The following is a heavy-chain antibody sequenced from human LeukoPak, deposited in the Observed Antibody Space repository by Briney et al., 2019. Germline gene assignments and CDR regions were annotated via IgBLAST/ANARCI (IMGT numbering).Heavy chain of an antibody. CDR1: GFTFSSYG. CDR3: ARESGSSGYYYGFDY. Sequence: GGSLRLSCAASGFTFSSYGMSWVRQAPGKGLEWVSSISSSSSYIYYADSVEGRFTISRDNAKNSLYLQMNSLRAEDTAVYYCARESGSSGYYYGFDYWGQGTLVTVSS. CDR2: ISSSSSYI. J-gene: IGHJ4*02. V-gene: IGHV3-21*01. D-gene: IGHD3-22*01.